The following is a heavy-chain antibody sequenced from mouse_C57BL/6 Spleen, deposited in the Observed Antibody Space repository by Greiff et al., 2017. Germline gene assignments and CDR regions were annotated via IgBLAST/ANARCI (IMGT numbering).Heavy chain of an antibody. CDR3: ARSTGTEYCFAY. V-gene: IGHV1-76*01. CDR1: GYTFTDYY. J-gene: IGHJ2*01. CDR2: IYPGSGNT. D-gene: IGHD4-1*02. Sequence: VQLQQSGAELVRPGASVKLSCKASGYTFTDYYINWVKQRPGQGLEWIARIYPGSGNTYYNEKVKGKATLTAEKSSSTAYMQHSSLTSEDSAVYFCARSTGTEYCFAYWGQGTTLTVSA.